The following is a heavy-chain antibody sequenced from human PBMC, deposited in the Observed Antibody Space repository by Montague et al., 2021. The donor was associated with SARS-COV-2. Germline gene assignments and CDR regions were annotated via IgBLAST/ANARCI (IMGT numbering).Heavy chain of an antibody. V-gene: IGHV4-59*11. Sequence: SETLSLTSTVSGGSISSHFWSFIRQPPGKGLEWIGYINSNGGTSDNPSLRSRLTMSVDTSKNQFSLQLRSMTPADTAVYFCARATSVRGAVSWFDPWGQGILVTVSS. CDR1: GGSISSHF. D-gene: IGHD3-10*01. CDR2: INSNGGT. J-gene: IGHJ5*02. CDR3: ARATSVRGAVSWFDP.